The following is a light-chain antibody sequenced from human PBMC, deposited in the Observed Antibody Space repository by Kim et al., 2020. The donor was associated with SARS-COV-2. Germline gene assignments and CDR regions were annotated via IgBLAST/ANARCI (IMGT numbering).Light chain of an antibody. CDR3: QQYYSSLT. Sequence: RATMNGKSSQSVLYSSNNKNYLAWYQQKPGQPPKLLIYWASTRESGVPDRFSGSGSGTDFTLTISILQAEDVAVYYCQQYYSSLTFGGGTKVDIK. CDR2: WAS. J-gene: IGKJ4*01. CDR1: QSVLYSSNNKNY. V-gene: IGKV4-1*01.